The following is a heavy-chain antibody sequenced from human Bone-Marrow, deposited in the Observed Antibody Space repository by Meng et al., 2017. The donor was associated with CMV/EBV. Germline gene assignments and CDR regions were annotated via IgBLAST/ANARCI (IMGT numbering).Heavy chain of an antibody. J-gene: IGHJ6*02. CDR2: LSYGGSI. CDR1: GASISSSSYF. V-gene: IGHV4-39*06. CDR3: AKIFPSDYYKYTMDV. Sequence: SETLSLTCTVSGASISSSSYFWDWIRQSPGKGLEWIGSLSYGGSIYYNSSLKNRVAISVDMSKNQITLRLRSVTSADTAVYYCAKIFPSDYYKYTMDVWGQGTTVTVSS. D-gene: IGHD3-3*01.